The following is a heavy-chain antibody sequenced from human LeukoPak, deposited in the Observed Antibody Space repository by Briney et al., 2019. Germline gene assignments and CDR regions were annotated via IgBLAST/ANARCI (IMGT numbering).Heavy chain of an antibody. D-gene: IGHD3-3*01. CDR3: ARVRSGYYIGWFDP. V-gene: IGHV1-2*02. CDR2: INPNSGGT. CDR1: GYTFTGYY. J-gene: IGHJ5*02. Sequence: GASVKVSCKASGYTFTGYYLHWVRQAPGQGLEWMGWINPNSGGTNYAQKFQGRVTMTRDTSISTAYMELSSLRSEDTAVYYCARVRSGYYIGWFDPWGQGTLVTVSS.